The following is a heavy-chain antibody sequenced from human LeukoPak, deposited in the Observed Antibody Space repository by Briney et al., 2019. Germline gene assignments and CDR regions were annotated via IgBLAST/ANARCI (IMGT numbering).Heavy chain of an antibody. J-gene: IGHJ4*02. D-gene: IGHD6-19*01. Sequence: SETLSLTCAVYGGSFSGYYWSWVRQPPGKGREGIGEINHSGRTKYNPSLKRRVTISVDTSKNQFSLKLSSVTAADTAVYYCARIGYSSGWYAANFDYWGQGTLVTVSS. CDR2: INHSGRT. CDR3: ARIGYSSGWYAANFDY. CDR1: GGSFSGYY. V-gene: IGHV4-34*01.